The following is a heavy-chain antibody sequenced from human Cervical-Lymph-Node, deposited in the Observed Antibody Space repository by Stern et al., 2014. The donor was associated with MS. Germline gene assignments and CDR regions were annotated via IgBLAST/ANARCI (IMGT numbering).Heavy chain of an antibody. CDR3: ARQRYFDY. Sequence: EVQLVQSGPEVKRPGESLKISCQASGYTFTSYWIGWVRQMPGKGLEWIAIIFPGGSDIRYSPSFQGQVTISADKSSRTAYLQWNNLKASYTAIYYCARQRYFDYWGQGTLVTVSS. J-gene: IGHJ4*02. V-gene: IGHV5-51*01. CDR2: IFPGGSDI. CDR1: GYTFTSYW.